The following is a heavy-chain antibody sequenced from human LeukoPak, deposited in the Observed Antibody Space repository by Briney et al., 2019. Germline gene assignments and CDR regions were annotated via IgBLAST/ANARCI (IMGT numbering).Heavy chain of an antibody. CDR1: GFTFSDYY. CDR3: ARDSYDSSVVDS. Sequence: GGSLRLSCAAPGFTFSDYYMSWIRQAPGKGLEWVSYITSTSSYTNYADSVKGRFIISRDNAKNSLHLEMHSLRADDTAVYYCARDSYDSSVVDSWGQGTLVTVSP. J-gene: IGHJ4*02. D-gene: IGHD3-22*01. V-gene: IGHV3-11*05. CDR2: ITSTSSYT.